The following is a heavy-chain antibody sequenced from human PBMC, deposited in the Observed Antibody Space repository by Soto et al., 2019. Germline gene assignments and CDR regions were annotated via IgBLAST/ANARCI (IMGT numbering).Heavy chain of an antibody. J-gene: IGHJ4*02. CDR3: ARDYGWNDEGY. V-gene: IGHV3-21*01. Sequence: EVHLVESGGGLVKPGGSLRLSCAASGFTFSSYSMNWVRQAPGKGLEWVSSISRSSSYIYYADSVKGRFTISRDNAKNSLYLQMNSLRAEDTAVYYCARDYGWNDEGYWGQGTLVTVSS. CDR1: GFTFSSYS. CDR2: ISRSSSYI. D-gene: IGHD1-1*01.